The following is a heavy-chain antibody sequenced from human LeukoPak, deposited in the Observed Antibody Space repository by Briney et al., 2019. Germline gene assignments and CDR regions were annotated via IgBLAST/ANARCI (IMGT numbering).Heavy chain of an antibody. J-gene: IGHJ4*02. CDR2: INPSGGST. CDR1: GYTFTSYY. CDR3: ATLAYCGGDCYPDY. V-gene: IGHV1-46*01. Sequence: EASVKVSCTASGYTFTSYYMHWVRQAPGQGLEWMGIINPSGGSTSYAQKFQGRVTMTRDMSTSTVYMELSSLRSEDTAVYYCATLAYCGGDCYPDYWGQGTLVTVSS. D-gene: IGHD2-21*02.